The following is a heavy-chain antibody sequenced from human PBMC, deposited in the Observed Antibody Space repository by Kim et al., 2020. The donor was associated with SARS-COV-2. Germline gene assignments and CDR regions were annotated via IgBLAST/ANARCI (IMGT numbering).Heavy chain of an antibody. CDR3: ARDGPRSGITMIVVVIAYYFVY. V-gene: IGHV3-30*04. D-gene: IGHD3-22*01. CDR2: ISYDGSNK. CDR1: GFTFSSYA. J-gene: IGHJ4*02. Sequence: GGSLRLSCAASGFTFSSYAMHWVRQAPGKGLEWVAVISYDGSNKYYADSVKGRFTISRDNSKNTLYLQMNSLRAAHTAVYYCARDGPRSGITMIVVVIAYYFVYWGQGTLVTVSS.